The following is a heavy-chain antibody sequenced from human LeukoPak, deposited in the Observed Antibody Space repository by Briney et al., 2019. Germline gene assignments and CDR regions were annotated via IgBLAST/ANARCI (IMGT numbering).Heavy chain of an antibody. CDR1: GFTFSSYG. J-gene: IGHJ4*02. CDR2: ISYDGSNK. V-gene: IGHV3-30*03. Sequence: PGRSLRLSCAASGFTFSSYGMHCVRQAPGKGLEWVAVISYDGSNKYYADSVKGRFTISRDNSKNTLYLQMNSLRAEDTAVYYCAHIVDYPFDYWGQGTLVTVSS. CDR3: AHIVDYPFDY. D-gene: IGHD2-21*01.